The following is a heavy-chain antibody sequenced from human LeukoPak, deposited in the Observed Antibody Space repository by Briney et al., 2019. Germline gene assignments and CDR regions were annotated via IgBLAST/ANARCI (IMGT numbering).Heavy chain of an antibody. Sequence: SETLSLTCTVSGYSISSGYYWGWIRQPPGKGLEWIGSIYHSGSTYYNPSLKSRVTISVDTSKNQFSLKLSSVTAADTAVCYCARVLVPAAISHDYWGQGTLVTVSS. V-gene: IGHV4-38-2*02. CDR3: ARVLVPAAISHDY. J-gene: IGHJ4*02. CDR2: IYHSGST. D-gene: IGHD2-2*02. CDR1: GYSISSGYY.